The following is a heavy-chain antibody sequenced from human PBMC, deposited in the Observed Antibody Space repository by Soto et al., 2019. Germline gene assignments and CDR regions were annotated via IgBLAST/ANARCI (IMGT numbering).Heavy chain of an antibody. V-gene: IGHV3-11*01. J-gene: IGHJ4*02. D-gene: IGHD2-15*01. CDR2: ISSSGSNI. CDR3: DSSDY. Sequence: PGGSLRLSCVAPGFTFSDYYMNWIRQAPGKGLEWVSYISSSGSNIFYADSVKGRFTISRDNAKNSLYLQMNSLTAEDTAVYYCDSSDYWGQGTLVTVS. CDR1: GFTFSDYY.